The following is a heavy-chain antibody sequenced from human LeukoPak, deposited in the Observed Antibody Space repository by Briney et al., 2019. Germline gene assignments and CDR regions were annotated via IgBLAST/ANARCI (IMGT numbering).Heavy chain of an antibody. Sequence: ASVKASCKASGYTFTSYGISWVRQAPGQGLEWMGWISAYNGNTNYAQKLQGRVTMTTDTSTSTAYMELRSLRSDDTAVYYCASISLVRGVMNAFDIWGQGTMVTVSS. J-gene: IGHJ3*02. V-gene: IGHV1-18*01. D-gene: IGHD3-10*01. CDR2: ISAYNGNT. CDR1: GYTFTSYG. CDR3: ASISLVRGVMNAFDI.